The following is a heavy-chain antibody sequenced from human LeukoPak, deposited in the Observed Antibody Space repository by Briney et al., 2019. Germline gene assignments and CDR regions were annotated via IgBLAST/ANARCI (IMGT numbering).Heavy chain of an antibody. Sequence: GASVKVSCKVSGYTLTELSMHWVRQAPGKGLEWMGGFHPEDGETIYAQKFQGRVTMTEDTSTDTAYMELSSLRSEDTAVYYCARSPDIVVVPAAPGVDYWGQGTLVTVSS. V-gene: IGHV1-24*01. CDR3: ARSPDIVVVPAAPGVDY. J-gene: IGHJ4*02. CDR1: GYTLTELS. CDR2: FHPEDGET. D-gene: IGHD2-2*01.